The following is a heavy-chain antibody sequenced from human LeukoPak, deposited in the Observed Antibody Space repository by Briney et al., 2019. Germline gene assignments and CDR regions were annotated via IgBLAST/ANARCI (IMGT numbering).Heavy chain of an antibody. D-gene: IGHD5-18*01. J-gene: IGHJ6*03. CDR3: ARGGMDKAMVTHYYYYMDV. Sequence: GGSLRLSCAASGFTFSSYGMHWVRQAPGKGLEWVAVIWYDGSNKYYADSVKGRFTISRDNSKNTLYLQMNSLRAEDTAVYYCARGGMDKAMVTHYYYYMDVWGKGTTVTVSS. CDR1: GFTFSSYG. V-gene: IGHV3-33*01. CDR2: IWYDGSNK.